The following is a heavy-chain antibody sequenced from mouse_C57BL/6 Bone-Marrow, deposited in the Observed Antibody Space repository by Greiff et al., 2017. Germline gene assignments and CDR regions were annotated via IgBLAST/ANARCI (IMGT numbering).Heavy chain of an antibody. Sequence: QVQLKESGPGLVQPSPCLSISCTASGFSLTSYGVHWVRQSPGKGLEWLGVIWSGGSTDYNAAFISRLSISKDNSKSHVFFKMNSLQADDTAICYCASDALYAMDYWGQGTSVTVSS. CDR1: GFSLTSYG. J-gene: IGHJ4*01. CDR2: IWSGGST. CDR3: ASDALYAMDY. V-gene: IGHV2-2*01.